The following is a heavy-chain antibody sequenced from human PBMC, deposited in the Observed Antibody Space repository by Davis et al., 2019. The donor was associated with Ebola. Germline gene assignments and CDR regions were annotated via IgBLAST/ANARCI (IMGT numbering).Heavy chain of an antibody. V-gene: IGHV3-30*18. Sequence: GESLKISCAVSGFTFSTFAMHWVRQAPGKGLEWVAVISYDGNNKYYADSVKGRFTISRDNSKNTPYLHMNSLRSEDTAVYHCAKLALVGASMDGFDIWGQGAMVTVSS. CDR3: AKLALVGASMDGFDI. CDR2: ISYDGNNK. CDR1: GFTFSTFA. D-gene: IGHD1-26*01. J-gene: IGHJ3*02.